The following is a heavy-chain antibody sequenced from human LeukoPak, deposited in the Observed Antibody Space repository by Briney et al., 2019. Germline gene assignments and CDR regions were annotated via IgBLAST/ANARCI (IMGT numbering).Heavy chain of an antibody. Sequence: PGRPLRLSCAASGFTFSSYAMHWVRQAPGKGLEWVAVISYDGSNKYYADSVKGRFTISRDNSKNTLYLQMNSLRAEDTAVYYCAVSSYRTGGYYYYYGMDVWGKGTTVTVSS. J-gene: IGHJ6*04. V-gene: IGHV3-30*04. D-gene: IGHD6-6*01. CDR3: AVSSYRTGGYYYYYGMDV. CDR2: ISYDGSNK. CDR1: GFTFSSYA.